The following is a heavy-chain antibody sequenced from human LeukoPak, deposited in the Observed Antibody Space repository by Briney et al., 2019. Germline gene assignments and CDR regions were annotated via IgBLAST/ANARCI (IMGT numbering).Heavy chain of an antibody. CDR3: KSRAHEVVTASDF. V-gene: IGHV4-4*02. J-gene: IGHJ4*02. CDR1: GGSISSDHW. CDR2: VFHNGRT. Sequence: SETLSLTCTVSGGSISSDHWWTWVRQPPGKGLEWIGEVFHNGRTKYNPSFQSRVTMSVDNSKNQFSLKLTSVTAADTAVYYCKSRAHEVVTASDFWGQGTQVTVST. D-gene: IGHD2-21*02.